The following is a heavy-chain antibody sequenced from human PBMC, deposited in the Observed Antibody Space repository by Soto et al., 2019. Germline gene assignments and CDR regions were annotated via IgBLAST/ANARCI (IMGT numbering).Heavy chain of an antibody. J-gene: IGHJ5*02. Sequence: ASVKVSCKASGYTFTSYGISWVRQAPGQGLEWMGWISAYNGNTNYAQKLQGRVTMTTDTSTSTAYMELRSLRSDDTAVYYCARDLYCSSTSCFFGWFAPGGQGTLVTVSS. CDR1: GYTFTSYG. CDR3: ARDLYCSSTSCFFGWFAP. CDR2: ISAYNGNT. V-gene: IGHV1-18*01. D-gene: IGHD2-2*01.